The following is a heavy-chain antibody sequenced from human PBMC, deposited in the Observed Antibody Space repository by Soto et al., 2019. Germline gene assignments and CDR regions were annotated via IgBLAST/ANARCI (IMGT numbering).Heavy chain of an antibody. V-gene: IGHV3-33*01. D-gene: IGHD3-22*01. J-gene: IGHJ6*02. Sequence: QVQLEESGGGVVQPGGSLRLSCVASGFTFTTFGMHWVRQAPGKGLEWVAVVWYDGSKKFYGDSVEGRFTISRDNSKNTVYLQMTNLRVDDTAVYYCSRLDYFGMDLWGRGTRVIVSS. CDR3: SRLDYFGMDL. CDR1: GFTFTTFG. CDR2: VWYDGSKK.